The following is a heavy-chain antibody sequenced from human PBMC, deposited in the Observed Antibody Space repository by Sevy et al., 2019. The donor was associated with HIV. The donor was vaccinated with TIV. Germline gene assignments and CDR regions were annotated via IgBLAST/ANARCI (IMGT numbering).Heavy chain of an antibody. CDR1: GFTFSSYA. CDR3: AKYPTAMVWDYYYYYYMDV. V-gene: IGHV3-23*01. D-gene: IGHD5-18*01. CDR2: ISGSGSST. J-gene: IGHJ6*03. Sequence: GGSLRLSCAASGFTFSSYAMSWVRQAPGKGLEWVSAISGSGSSTYYADSVKGRFTISRDNSKNTLYLQMNSLRAEDTAVYYCAKYPTAMVWDYYYYYYMDVWGKGTTVTVSS.